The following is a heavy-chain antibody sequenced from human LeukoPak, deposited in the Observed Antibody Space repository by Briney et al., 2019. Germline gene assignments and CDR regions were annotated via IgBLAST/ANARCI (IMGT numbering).Heavy chain of an antibody. CDR3: ARPSGYSGNDPFDY. D-gene: IGHD5-12*01. CDR2: IYPGDSDT. Sequence: PGESLKISCKGSGYSFTTYWIAWVRQMPGKGLEWMGIIYPGDSDTRYRPSFQGQVTISADKSISTAYLQWSSLKASDTAMYYCARPSGYSGNDPFDYWGQGTLVTVSS. J-gene: IGHJ4*02. CDR1: GYSFTTYW. V-gene: IGHV5-51*01.